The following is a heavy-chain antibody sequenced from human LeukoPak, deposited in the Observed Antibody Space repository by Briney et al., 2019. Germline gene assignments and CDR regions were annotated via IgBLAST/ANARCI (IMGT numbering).Heavy chain of an antibody. CDR1: GFTVSSNY. CDR2: VHSGGTT. J-gene: IGHJ3*02. V-gene: IGHV3-53*01. CDR3: AREVKTALDI. D-gene: IGHD3-22*01. Sequence: GGSLRLSCAASGFTVSSNYMNWVRQAPGKGLEWVSVVHSGGTTYYADSVKGRFTISRDTSKNTLYLQMNSPRAEDTAVYYCAREVKTALDIWGQGTTVTVSS.